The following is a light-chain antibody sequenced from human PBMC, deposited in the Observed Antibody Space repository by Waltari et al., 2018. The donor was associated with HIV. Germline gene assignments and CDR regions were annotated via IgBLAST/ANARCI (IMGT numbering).Light chain of an antibody. Sequence: QSALTQPASVSGSPGQSITISCTGTSSDVGGYNYVSWYQQHPGKAPKLMIYEVSMRPSGVSNRFSGSKSGNTASLTISGLQAEDEADYYCSSYTSSSTPVFGTGTKVTVL. J-gene: IGLJ1*01. CDR2: EVS. CDR1: SSDVGGYNY. CDR3: SSYTSSSTPV. V-gene: IGLV2-14*01.